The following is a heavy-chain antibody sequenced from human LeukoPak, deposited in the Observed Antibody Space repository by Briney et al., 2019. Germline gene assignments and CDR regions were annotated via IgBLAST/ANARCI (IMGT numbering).Heavy chain of an antibody. CDR1: DGSITRSSYY. J-gene: IGHJ4*02. V-gene: IGHV4-39*01. D-gene: IGHD6-13*01. CDR2: IYYSGIT. Sequence: TSETLSLTCTVSDGSITRSSYYWGWIRQTPGEGLDWIGSIYYSGITYYNPSLQGRVTRFVDTSKNQFSLKLNSVTVADTAVYYCARLRVTAGFDYWDQGIPVTVSS. CDR3: ARLRVTAGFDY.